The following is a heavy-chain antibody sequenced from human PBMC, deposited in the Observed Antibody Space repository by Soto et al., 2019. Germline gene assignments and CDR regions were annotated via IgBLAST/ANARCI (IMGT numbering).Heavy chain of an antibody. Sequence: QVQLQESGPGLVKPSQTLSLTCTVSGGSISAGDYYWNWIRQPPGKGLEWIGYIYYTGTTKYNPSLKRRVTLSVYKSKKRFSLNRTSVTAADTAVYYCARGDWFQPWGPGTLVTVSS. CDR2: IYYTGTT. CDR1: GGSISAGDYY. V-gene: IGHV4-30-4*01. J-gene: IGHJ5*02. CDR3: ARGDWFQP.